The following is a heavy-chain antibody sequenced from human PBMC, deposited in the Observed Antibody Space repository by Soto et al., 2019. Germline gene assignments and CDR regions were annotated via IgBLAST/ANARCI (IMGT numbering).Heavy chain of an antibody. J-gene: IGHJ4*02. V-gene: IGHV3-74*01. CDR2: INSDGSTT. Sequence: EVQMVESGGGVVQPGGSLRLSCAASGFTFSDHWMHWVRQVPGKGLVWVARINSDGSTTTYADSVKGRFTISRANASNTLYLQMDSRRAGDTALYYCARGYSSGPDYWGEGTLVTVSS. CDR1: GFTFSDHW. D-gene: IGHD3-22*01. CDR3: ARGYSSGPDY.